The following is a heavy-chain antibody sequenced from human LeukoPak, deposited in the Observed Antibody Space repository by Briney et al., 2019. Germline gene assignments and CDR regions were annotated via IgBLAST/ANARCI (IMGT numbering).Heavy chain of an antibody. V-gene: IGHV4-59*12. CDR2: IYYSGST. CDR3: ACHYDSSGYSGQDY. CDR1: GGSISSYY. D-gene: IGHD3-22*01. Sequence: SETLSLTCTVSGGSISSYYWSWIRQPPGKGLEWIGYIYYSGSTNYNPSLRSRVTISVDTSKNQFSLKLSSVTAADTAVYYCACHYDSSGYSGQDYWGQGTLVTVSS. J-gene: IGHJ4*02.